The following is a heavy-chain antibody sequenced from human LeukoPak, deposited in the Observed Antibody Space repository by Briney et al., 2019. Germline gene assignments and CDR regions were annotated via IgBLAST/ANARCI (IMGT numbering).Heavy chain of an antibody. D-gene: IGHD5-12*01. J-gene: IGHJ4*02. CDR1: GFTFSSYA. CDR2: IFYDGSNK. V-gene: IGHV3-30-3*01. CDR3: ARGSDIVATDGELDY. Sequence: PGRSLRLSCAASGFTFSSYAMHWVRQAPGKGLEWVAVIFYDGSNKYYADSVKGRFTISRDNSKNTLYLQMNSLRAEDTAVYYCARGSDIVATDGELDYWGQGTLVTVSS.